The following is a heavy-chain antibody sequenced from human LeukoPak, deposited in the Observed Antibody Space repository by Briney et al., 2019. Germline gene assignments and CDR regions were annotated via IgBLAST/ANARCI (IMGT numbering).Heavy chain of an antibody. Sequence: SETLSLTCTGSGGWGGDYYWSWIRQPPGKGLEWIGYIYYNGNTFYTPSLKSRVTISFDASKNQFSLKLTSVTAADTAMYYCAREAITIFGVTNYYYYYMDVWGKGTTVTVSS. CDR2: IYYNGNT. CDR1: GGWGGDYY. J-gene: IGHJ6*03. CDR3: AREAITIFGVTNYYYYYMDV. V-gene: IGHV4-30-4*02. D-gene: IGHD3-3*01.